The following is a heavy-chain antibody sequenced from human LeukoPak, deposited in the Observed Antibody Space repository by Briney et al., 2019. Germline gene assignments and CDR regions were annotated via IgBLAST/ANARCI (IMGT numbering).Heavy chain of an antibody. D-gene: IGHD2-2*02. J-gene: IGHJ4*02. V-gene: IGHV1-18*01. CDR3: ARVRGVVVPAAIGSDY. Sequence: ASVKVSCKASGYTFTSYGISWVRQAPGQGLEWMGWISAYNGNTNYAQKLQGRVTMTTDTSTSTAYMELRSLRSDDTAVYYCARVRGVVVPAAIGSDYWGQGTLVTVSS. CDR1: GYTFTSYG. CDR2: ISAYNGNT.